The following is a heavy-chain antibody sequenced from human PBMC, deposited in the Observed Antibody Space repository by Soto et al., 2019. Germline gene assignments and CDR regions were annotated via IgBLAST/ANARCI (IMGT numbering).Heavy chain of an antibody. CDR3: AKDKGAVYYYDSSGYHTGNYYYYYYGMGV. D-gene: IGHD3-22*01. V-gene: IGHV3-30*18. CDR2: ISYDGSNK. Sequence: PGGSLRLSCAASGFTFSSYGMHWVRQAPGKGLEWVAVISYDGSNKYYADSVKGRFTISRDNSKNTLYLQMNSLRAADTAVYYCAKDKGAVYYYDSSGYHTGNYYYYYYGMGVWGQGTTVTVSS. J-gene: IGHJ6*02. CDR1: GFTFSSYG.